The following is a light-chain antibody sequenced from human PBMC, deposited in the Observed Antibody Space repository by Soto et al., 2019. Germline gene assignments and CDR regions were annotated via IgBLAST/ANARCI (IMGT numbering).Light chain of an antibody. V-gene: IGKV3-15*01. CDR2: GAS. CDR1: QSIGSN. J-gene: IGKJ5*01. Sequence: EIVMTQSPATLSVSPGARATLSCRASQSIGSNVAWYQQRPGQVPRLLIYGASTRATGIPDRFSASGSGTEFTLTITGLQSEDSAIYHCQQYDDWPPITFGHGTQLEIK. CDR3: QQYDDWPPIT.